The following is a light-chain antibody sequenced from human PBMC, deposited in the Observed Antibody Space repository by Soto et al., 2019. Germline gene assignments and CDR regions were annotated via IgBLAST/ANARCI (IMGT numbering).Light chain of an antibody. J-gene: IGKJ3*01. CDR1: QSVSSN. V-gene: IGKV3-15*01. CDR3: QQYNNWPPIT. Sequence: EIVMTQSPATLSVSPGERATLSCRASQSVSSNLAWYQQKPGQSPRLLIYGASTRATGVPGWFTGSGSGTEFTLTISSLLSEDFGIYYCQQYNNWPPITFGPGTKVDIK. CDR2: GAS.